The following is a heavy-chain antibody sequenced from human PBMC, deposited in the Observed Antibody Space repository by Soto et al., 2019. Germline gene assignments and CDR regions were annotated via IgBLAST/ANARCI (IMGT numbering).Heavy chain of an antibody. V-gene: IGHV3-23*01. CDR1: GFTFSTYA. Sequence: GGSLRLSCAASGFTFSTYAMSWVRQAPGKGGQWVSGISNSGGNTYYADSVKGQFTISRDKPKRTLYLQMNSLRAEDQAVYYWSTDPCSDSGSNADDYSSQRT. CDR2: ISNSGGNT. D-gene: IGHD6-13*01. CDR3: STDPCSDSGSNADDY. J-gene: IGHJ4*02.